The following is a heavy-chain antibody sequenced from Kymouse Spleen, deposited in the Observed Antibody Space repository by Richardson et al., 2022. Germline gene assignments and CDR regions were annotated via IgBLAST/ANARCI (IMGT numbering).Heavy chain of an antibody. CDR3: AKSVTGYSYYYYGMDV. V-gene: IGHV3-23*04. CDR2: ISGSGGST. D-gene: IGHD3-9*01. CDR1: GFTFSSYA. Sequence: EVQLVESGGGLVQPGGSLRLSCAASGFTFSSYAMSWVRQAPGKGLEWVSAISGSGGSTYYADSVKGRFTISRDNSKNTLYLQMNSLRAEDTAVYYCAKSVTGYSYYYYGMDVWGQGTTVTVSS. J-gene: IGHJ6*02.